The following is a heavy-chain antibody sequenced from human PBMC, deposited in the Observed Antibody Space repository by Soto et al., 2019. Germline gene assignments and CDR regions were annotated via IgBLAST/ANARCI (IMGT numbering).Heavy chain of an antibody. D-gene: IGHD6-19*01. Sequence: SETLSLTCTVSNDSISPYYWSWIRQPPGKGLEWIGFIYYSGSTTYNPSLKSRVTMSVDTSKNQFSLELTSVTAADTAMYYCARFAVSGVTLVPTYYYGLDVWGQGTTVTVSS. CDR3: ARFAVSGVTLVPTYYYGLDV. V-gene: IGHV4-59*08. CDR2: IYYSGST. J-gene: IGHJ6*02. CDR1: NDSISPYY.